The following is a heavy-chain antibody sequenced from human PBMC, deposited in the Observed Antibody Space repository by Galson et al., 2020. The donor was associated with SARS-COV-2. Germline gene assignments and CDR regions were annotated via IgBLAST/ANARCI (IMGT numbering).Heavy chain of an antibody. Sequence: SETLSLTCTVSGGSISSGSYYWSWIRQPAGKELEWIGRIHSTGSTNYNPSLKSRVTISVDTSKNQYSLRLSSVTAADTAVYYWSRSRDSRGNALDIWGQGTMVTVSS. D-gene: IGHD3-22*01. V-gene: IGHV4-61*02. CDR3: SRSRDSRGNALDI. CDR2: IHSTGST. J-gene: IGHJ3*02. CDR1: GGSISSGSYY.